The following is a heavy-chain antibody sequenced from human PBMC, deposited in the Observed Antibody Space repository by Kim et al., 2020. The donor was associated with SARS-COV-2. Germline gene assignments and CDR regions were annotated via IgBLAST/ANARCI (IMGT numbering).Heavy chain of an antibody. Sequence: SETLSLTCAVYGGSFSGYYWNWIRQSPEKGLEWIGEINHSGNSRCNPSLKSRVTLSVDTSKNQFSLMLTSVTVADTAVYYCARDKLRGFHAGIRYWSQGT. CDR2: INHSGNS. CDR1: GGSFSGYY. CDR3: ARDKLRGFHAGIRY. D-gene: IGHD2-21*01. J-gene: IGHJ1*01. V-gene: IGHV4-34*01.